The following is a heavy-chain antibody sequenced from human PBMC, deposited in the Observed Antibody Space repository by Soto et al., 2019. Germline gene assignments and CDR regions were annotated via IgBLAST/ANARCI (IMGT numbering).Heavy chain of an antibody. Sequence: QVQLVQSGAEVKKPGASVKVSCKASGYTFTSYAMHWVRQAPGQRLEWMGWINAGNGNTKYSQKFQGRVTITRDTSASTAYMELSSPRSEDTAVYYCARGDNLRGYCSSTSCFSRYYYGMDVWGQGTTVTVSS. D-gene: IGHD2-2*01. CDR3: ARGDNLRGYCSSTSCFSRYYYGMDV. V-gene: IGHV1-3*01. CDR2: INAGNGNT. J-gene: IGHJ6*02. CDR1: GYTFTSYA.